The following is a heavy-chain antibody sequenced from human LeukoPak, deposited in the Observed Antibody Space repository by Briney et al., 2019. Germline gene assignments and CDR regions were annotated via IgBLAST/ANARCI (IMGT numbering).Heavy chain of an antibody. Sequence: GGSLRLSCAASGMTFSNHWMHWVRQAPGKGLVWVSLIKTDGRTTIDADSVKGRFTISRDNGKSTLYLQMNSLRAEDTAIYYCTTGPSYGYEWWGQGTVVTVSS. V-gene: IGHV3-74*01. CDR2: IKTDGRTT. CDR3: TTGPSYGYEW. D-gene: IGHD3-16*01. CDR1: GMTFSNHW. J-gene: IGHJ4*02.